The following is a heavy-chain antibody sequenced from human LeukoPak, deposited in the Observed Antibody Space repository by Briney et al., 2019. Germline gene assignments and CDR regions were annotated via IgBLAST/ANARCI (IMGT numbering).Heavy chain of an antibody. CDR2: IYYSGST. Sequence: KPSETLSLTCTVSGGSISSYYWSWIRQPPGKGLEWLGYIYYSGSTNYTPSLKCRVTISVDPSKSQFSLKLSSVAAADTAVYYCARDTYYYCSGSWVPYYYGMDVWGQGTTVTVSS. V-gene: IGHV4-59*01. CDR1: GGSISSYY. D-gene: IGHD3-10*01. J-gene: IGHJ6*02. CDR3: ARDTYYYCSGSWVPYYYGMDV.